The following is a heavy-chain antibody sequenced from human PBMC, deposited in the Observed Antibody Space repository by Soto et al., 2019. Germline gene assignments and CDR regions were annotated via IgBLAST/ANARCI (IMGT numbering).Heavy chain of an antibody. V-gene: IGHV4-31*03. CDR2: IDYMGST. CDR1: GGSISSGGYY. CDR3: ATTSFSSSWYVGGTFDY. D-gene: IGHD6-13*01. J-gene: IGHJ4*02. Sequence: QVQLQESGPGLVKPSQTLSLTCTVSGGSISSGGYYWSWIRQHPGKGLEWIGYIDYMGSTYYNPSLKSRVTIPVDTSKHQFSLKLSSVTAADTAVYYCATTSFSSSWYVGGTFDYWCQCTLVTVSS.